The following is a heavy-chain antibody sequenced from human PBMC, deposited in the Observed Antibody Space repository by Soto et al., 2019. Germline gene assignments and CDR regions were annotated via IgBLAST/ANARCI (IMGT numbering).Heavy chain of an antibody. J-gene: IGHJ6*02. CDR1: GASIKSDTW. V-gene: IGHV4-39*01. CDR3: AASRGYSYAGDYYYGMDV. CDR2: IYYSGST. Sequence: SETLSLTCDVYGASIKSDTWWTWVRQSPGKGLEWIGSIYYSGSTYYNPSLKSRVTISVDTSKNQFSLKLSSVTAADTAVYYCAASRGYSYAGDYYYGMDVWGQGTTVTVSS. D-gene: IGHD5-18*01.